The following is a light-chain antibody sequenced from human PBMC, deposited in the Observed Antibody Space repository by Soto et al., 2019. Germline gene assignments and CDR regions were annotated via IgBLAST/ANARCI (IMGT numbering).Light chain of an antibody. J-gene: IGKJ1*01. V-gene: IGKV3-20*01. Sequence: EVVLTQSPGTLSMSQGERVTLSCRASQSLSSNYLAWYQQKPGQAPRLLIYDISSRATGIPDRFSGSGSGTDFTLTISRLEPEDFAVYYCQHYGSSVWTFGQWTKVEI. CDR3: QHYGSSVWT. CDR2: DIS. CDR1: QSLSSNY.